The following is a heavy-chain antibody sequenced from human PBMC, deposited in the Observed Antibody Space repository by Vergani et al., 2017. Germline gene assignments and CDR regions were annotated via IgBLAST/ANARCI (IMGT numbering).Heavy chain of an antibody. V-gene: IGHV3-72*01. CDR2: IRNKANDYTT. CDR1: GFIFSDHY. Sequence: EVQVVESGGGLVQPGGSLRLSCAASGFIFSDHYMDWVRQAPGKGLEWVGRIRNKANDYTTQYAASVKGRFTISRDDSKSYLYLQMNSLRAEDTAVYYCARLITIFGLVSHYDYWGQGTLVTVSS. D-gene: IGHD3-3*01. J-gene: IGHJ4*02. CDR3: ARLITIFGLVSHYDY.